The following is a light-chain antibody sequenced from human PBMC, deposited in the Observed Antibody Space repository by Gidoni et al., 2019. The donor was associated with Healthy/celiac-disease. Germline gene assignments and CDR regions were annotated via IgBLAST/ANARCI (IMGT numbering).Light chain of an antibody. CDR3: QQCYSTALT. Sequence: PSSVSASPGDRATITCRASHGISSYLAWYQQKPGKAPKLLIYAASTLQSGVPSRFSGSGSGTDFTLTISCLQSEDFATYYCQQCYSTALTFGGGTKVEIK. CDR1: HGISSY. J-gene: IGKJ4*01. V-gene: IGKV1-8*01. CDR2: AAS.